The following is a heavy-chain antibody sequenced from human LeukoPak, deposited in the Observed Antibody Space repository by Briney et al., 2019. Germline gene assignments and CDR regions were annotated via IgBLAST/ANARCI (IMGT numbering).Heavy chain of an antibody. CDR3: AKESAPYYDFWSGYYHLDY. CDR2: IRYDGSNK. J-gene: IGHJ4*02. V-gene: IGHV3-30*02. Sequence: QPGGSLRLSCAASGFTFSSYGMHWARQAPGKGLEWVAFIRYDGSNKYYADSVKGRFTISRGNSKNTLYLQMNSLRAEDTAVYYCAKESAPYYDFWSGYYHLDYWGQGTLVTVSS. CDR1: GFTFSSYG. D-gene: IGHD3-3*01.